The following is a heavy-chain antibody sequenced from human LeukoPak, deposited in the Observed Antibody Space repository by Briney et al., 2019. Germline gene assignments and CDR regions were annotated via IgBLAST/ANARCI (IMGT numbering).Heavy chain of an antibody. CDR1: GFTFSSIW. CDR3: VRGGTGYFNW. V-gene: IGHV3-74*01. CDR2: INSDGSST. J-gene: IGHJ4*02. D-gene: IGHD3-9*01. Sequence: WGSLRLSCAASGFTFSSIWMHWARQAPGKGLVWVARINSDGSSTTYADSVKGRFTFSRDNAKNTLYLQMNSLRAEDTAVYYCVRGGTGYFNWWGQGTLVTVSS.